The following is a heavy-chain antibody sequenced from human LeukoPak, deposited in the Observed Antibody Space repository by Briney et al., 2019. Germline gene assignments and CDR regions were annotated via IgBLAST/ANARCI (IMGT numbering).Heavy chain of an antibody. CDR3: TRRSGIAAAGYDY. CDR1: GFTFSGSA. Sequence: GGSLRLSCAASGFTFSGSAMHWVRQASGKGLEWVGRIRSKANSYATAYAASVKGWFTISRDDSKNTAYLQMNSLKTEDTAVYYCTRRSGIAAAGYDYWGQGTLVTVSS. V-gene: IGHV3-73*01. J-gene: IGHJ4*02. D-gene: IGHD6-13*01. CDR2: IRSKANSYAT.